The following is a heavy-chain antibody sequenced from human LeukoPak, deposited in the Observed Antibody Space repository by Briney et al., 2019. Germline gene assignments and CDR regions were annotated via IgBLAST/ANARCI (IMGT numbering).Heavy chain of an antibody. CDR2: ISGSGGST. V-gene: IGHV3-23*01. J-gene: IGHJ5*02. CDR3: ARGAYGSGNLAWFDP. D-gene: IGHD3-10*01. Sequence: GGSLRLSCAASGFTFSSYAMSWVRQAPGKGLEWVSAISGSGGSTYYADSVKGRFTISRDNSKNTVYLQMNSLRAEDTAVYYCARGAYGSGNLAWFDPWGQGTLVTVSS. CDR1: GFTFSSYA.